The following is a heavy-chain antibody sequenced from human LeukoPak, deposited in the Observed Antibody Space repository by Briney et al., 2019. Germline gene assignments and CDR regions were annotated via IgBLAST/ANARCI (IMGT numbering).Heavy chain of an antibody. CDR1: GYTFTSYY. J-gene: IGHJ4*02. D-gene: IGHD2-2*01. CDR3: ARVGGYCSSTSCSIDY. Sequence: GASVKVSCKASGYTFTSYYMHWVRQAPGQGLEWMGIINPSGGSTSYAQKFRGRVTMTRDTSTSTVYMGLSSLRSEDTAVYYCARVGGYCSSTSCSIDYWGQGTLVTVSS. CDR2: INPSGGST. V-gene: IGHV1-46*01.